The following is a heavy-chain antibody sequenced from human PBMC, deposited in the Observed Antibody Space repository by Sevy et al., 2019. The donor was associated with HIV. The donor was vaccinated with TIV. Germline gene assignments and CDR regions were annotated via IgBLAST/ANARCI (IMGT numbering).Heavy chain of an antibody. D-gene: IGHD3-22*01. CDR1: GFTFSSYA. CDR2: ISGSGGNT. CDR3: AKVGYYDSRAGAFDI. V-gene: IGHV3-23*01. Sequence: GGSLRLSCAASGFTFSSYAMSWVRQAPGKGLEWVSAISGSGGNTYYADSVKGRCTIARDNSKNTLYLQMNSLRAEDTAVYYCAKVGYYDSRAGAFDIWGQGTMVTVSS. J-gene: IGHJ3*02.